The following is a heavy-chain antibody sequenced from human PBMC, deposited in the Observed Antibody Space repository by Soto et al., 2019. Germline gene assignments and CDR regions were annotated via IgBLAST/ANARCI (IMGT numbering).Heavy chain of an antibody. V-gene: IGHV3-49*03. CDR2: IRSKAYGGTT. Sequence: GGSLRLSCTASGFTFGDYAMSWFRQAPGKGLEWVGFIRSKAYGGTTEYAASVKGRFTISRDDSKSIAYLQMNSLKTEDTAVYYCTSPIFLEWLIPPYYGMDVWGQGTTVTVSS. CDR3: TSPIFLEWLIPPYYGMDV. D-gene: IGHD3-3*01. CDR1: GFTFGDYA. J-gene: IGHJ6*02.